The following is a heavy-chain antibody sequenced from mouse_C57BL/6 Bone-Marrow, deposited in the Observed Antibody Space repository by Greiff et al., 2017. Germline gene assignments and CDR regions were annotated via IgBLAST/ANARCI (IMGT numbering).Heavy chain of an antibody. J-gene: IGHJ1*03. CDR3: TYYYGSSFRWYFDV. D-gene: IGHD1-1*01. V-gene: IGHV14-4*01. Sequence: VQLQQSGAELVRPGASVKLSCTASGFNIQDDYMHWVKQRPEQGLEWIGWIDPENGDTEYASKFQGKATITADTSSNTAYLQLSSLTSEDTAVYYCTYYYGSSFRWYFDVWGTGTTVTVSS. CDR2: IDPENGDT. CDR1: GFNIQDDY.